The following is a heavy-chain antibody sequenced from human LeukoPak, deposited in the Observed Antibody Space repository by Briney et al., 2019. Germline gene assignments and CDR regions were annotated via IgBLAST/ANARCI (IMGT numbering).Heavy chain of an antibody. J-gene: IGHJ4*02. D-gene: IGHD1-14*01. CDR1: GFTFEDYA. V-gene: IGHV3-43*02. CDR2: VSGDGGSR. Sequence: GGSLRLSCTASGFTFEDYAMHWVRQAPGKGLEWVSLVSGDGGSRYHADSVKGRFTISRDNRKNSLYLQMNSLRSEDTALYFCAKDSAESIADYWGQGTLVTVSS. CDR3: AKDSAESIADY.